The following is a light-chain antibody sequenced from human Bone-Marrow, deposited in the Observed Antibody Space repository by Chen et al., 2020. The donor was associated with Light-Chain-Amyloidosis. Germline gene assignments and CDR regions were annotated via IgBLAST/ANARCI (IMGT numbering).Light chain of an antibody. CDR1: SGNVCAYNY. J-gene: IGLJ1*01. CDR2: DVR. Sequence: QSALTQPASVSGSPGQSITISCTGTSGNVCAYNYVSRYQQHPVKAPKLLIYDVRKRPSGVSNLFSGSKSGTTASLTISGLQAEDEADYYCTSYTTSDTYVFGTGTEVTVL. V-gene: IGLV2-14*03. CDR3: TSYTTSDTYV.